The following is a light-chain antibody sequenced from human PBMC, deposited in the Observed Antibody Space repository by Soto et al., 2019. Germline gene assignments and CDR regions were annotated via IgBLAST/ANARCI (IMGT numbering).Light chain of an antibody. Sequence: EIVLTQSPATLSLSPGESATLSCRARQSVSSSYLAWYQQKPGQAPRLLIYGASTRATGIPARFSGSGSGTEFTLTISSLQSEDFAVYYCQQYNNWPPWTFGQGTKVEIK. V-gene: IGKV3-15*01. J-gene: IGKJ1*01. CDR1: QSVSSSY. CDR3: QQYNNWPPWT. CDR2: GAS.